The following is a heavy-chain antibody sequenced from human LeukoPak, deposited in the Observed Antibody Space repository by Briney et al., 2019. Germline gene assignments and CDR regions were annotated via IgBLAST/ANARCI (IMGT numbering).Heavy chain of an antibody. CDR1: GGSFSGYY. J-gene: IGHJ6*02. CDR2: INHSGST. Sequence: PSETLSLTCAVYGGSFSGYYWSWIRQPPGKGLEWIGEINHSGSTNYNPSLKSRVTISVDTSKDQFSLKLSSVAAADTAVYYCARGLRGFLEWLPPRDYGMDVWGQGTTVTVSS. V-gene: IGHV4-34*01. D-gene: IGHD3-3*01. CDR3: ARGLRGFLEWLPPRDYGMDV.